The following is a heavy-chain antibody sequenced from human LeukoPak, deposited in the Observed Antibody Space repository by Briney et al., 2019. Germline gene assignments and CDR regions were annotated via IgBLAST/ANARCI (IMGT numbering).Heavy chain of an antibody. CDR3: ARGSDGIAAAVDY. CDR1: GGSTSRGVCY. Sequence: SQTLSLTCTLSGGSTSRGVCYWSGLRPHPGKRLEGIVYLSYSGSTNYTPSLKSRVTISLDKSKNQFSLQLSSVTAADTAVYYCARGSDGIAAAVDYWGQGTLVTVSS. J-gene: IGHJ4*02. D-gene: IGHD6-13*01. V-gene: IGHV4-31*03. CDR2: LSYSGST.